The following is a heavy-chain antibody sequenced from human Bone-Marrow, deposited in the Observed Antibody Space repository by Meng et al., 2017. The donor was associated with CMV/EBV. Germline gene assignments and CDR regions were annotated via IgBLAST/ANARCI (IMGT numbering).Heavy chain of an antibody. D-gene: IGHD2-2*01. V-gene: IGHV3-30-3*01. J-gene: IGHJ3*02. CDR1: GITFSSYA. CDR3: ARSRIGYGSSTRCRWDAFEI. Sequence: GESLKISCAASGITFSSYAMHWVRQGPGKGLEWVAVISYDGSNKYYADSVKGRFTISRDNSKNTLYLQRNSLRAEETAVYYCARSRIGYGSSTRCRWDAFEIWGQGTMVPSPQ. CDR2: ISYDGSNK.